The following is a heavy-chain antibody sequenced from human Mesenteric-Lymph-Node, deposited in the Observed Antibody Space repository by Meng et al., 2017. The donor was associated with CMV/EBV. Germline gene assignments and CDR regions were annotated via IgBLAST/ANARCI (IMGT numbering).Heavy chain of an antibody. D-gene: IGHD6-19*01. CDR3: AHDPRGWYPHDWFDP. Sequence: FSGFSVVPGGGMGWIRQPPGKALEWLALIYWDDDKRYSSSLKSRLTVTKDTSKNQVVLTMTNMDPVDTATYYCAHDPRGWYPHDWFDPWGPGTLVTVSS. CDR1: GFSVVPGGG. V-gene: IGHV2-5*02. J-gene: IGHJ5*02. CDR2: IYWDDDK.